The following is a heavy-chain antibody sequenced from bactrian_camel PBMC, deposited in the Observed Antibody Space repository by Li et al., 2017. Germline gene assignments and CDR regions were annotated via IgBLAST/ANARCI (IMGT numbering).Heavy chain of an antibody. CDR2: ISSGGGTT. CDR3: VRGLVPSQTGDNY. J-gene: IGHJ4*01. Sequence: QLVESGGGLVQLGGSLRLSCAASGFTFSSYWVHWVRQAPGKGLEWVSRISSGGGTTDYTESVKGRFTISRDNAKNTVYLQMNSLKVEDTAVYYCVRGLVPSQTGDNYWGQGTQVTVS. D-gene: IGHD5*01. V-gene: IGHV3S25*01. CDR1: GFTFSSYW.